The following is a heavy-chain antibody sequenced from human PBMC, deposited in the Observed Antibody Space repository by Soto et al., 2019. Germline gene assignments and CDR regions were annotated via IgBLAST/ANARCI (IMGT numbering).Heavy chain of an antibody. J-gene: IGHJ4*02. CDR1: GFPLGENA. CDR2: ISDSGATT. CDR3: AKEDTSSGSLDY. V-gene: IGHV3-23*01. D-gene: IGHD6-19*01. Sequence: SGGSLRLSCAASGFPLGENAMSWVRQAPGKGLEWVSGISDSGATTYYADSVRGRFTISRDNSTNTLYLQMKSLRAEDSASYYCAKEDTSSGSLDYWGQGALVTVSS.